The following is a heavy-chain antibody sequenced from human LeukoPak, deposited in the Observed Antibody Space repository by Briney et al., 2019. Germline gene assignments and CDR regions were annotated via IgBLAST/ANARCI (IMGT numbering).Heavy chain of an antibody. J-gene: IGHJ4*02. D-gene: IGHD3-3*01. Sequence: PGRSLRLSCAASGFTFDGYAMHWVRQAPGKGLEWVSGISWNSGSIGYADSVKGRFTISRDNAKNSLYLQMNSLRAEDTALYYCAKAAYYDFWSGYSDYWGQGTLVTVSS. CDR3: AKAAYYDFWSGYSDY. V-gene: IGHV3-9*01. CDR2: ISWNSGSI. CDR1: GFTFDGYA.